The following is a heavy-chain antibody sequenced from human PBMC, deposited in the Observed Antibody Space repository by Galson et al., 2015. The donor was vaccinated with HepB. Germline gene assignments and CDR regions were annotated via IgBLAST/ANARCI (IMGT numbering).Heavy chain of an antibody. V-gene: IGHV3-23*01. CDR2: IRGSGGST. J-gene: IGHJ4*02. D-gene: IGHD5-18*01. Sequence: SLRLSCAASGFTFSSYGMHWVRQAQGMGLEWVSAIRGSGGSTYYADSGKGRFTIARDNSKNTQYLQMNSLKAEDTAVYYCAKLVRKDTAMVYFDYWGQGTLVTVSS. CDR3: AKLVRKDTAMVYFDY. CDR1: GFTFSSYG.